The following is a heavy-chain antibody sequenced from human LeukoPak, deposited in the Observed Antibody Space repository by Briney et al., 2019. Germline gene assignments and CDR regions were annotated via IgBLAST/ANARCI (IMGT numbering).Heavy chain of an antibody. V-gene: IGHV1-2*02. Sequence: ASVKVSCKASGYTFTGYYMHWVRQAPGQGLEWMGWINPNSGGTNYAQKFQGRVTMTRDTSISTAYMELSRLRSDDTAVYYCAKDRDPPRDGYNLGGFDYWGQGTLVTVSS. CDR2: INPNSGGT. CDR1: GYTFTGYY. CDR3: AKDRDPPRDGYNLGGFDY. J-gene: IGHJ4*02. D-gene: IGHD5-24*01.